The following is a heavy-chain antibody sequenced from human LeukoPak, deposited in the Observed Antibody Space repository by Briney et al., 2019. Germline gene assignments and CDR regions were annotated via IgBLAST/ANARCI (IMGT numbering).Heavy chain of an antibody. Sequence: SETLSLTCAVYGGSFSGYYWSWIRQPPGKGLEWIGEINHSGSTNYNPSLKSRVTISVDTSKNQFSLKLSSVPAADTAVYYCARAVRAYYYYYYMDVWGKGTTVTVSS. CDR2: INHSGST. CDR3: ARAVRAYYYYYYMDV. D-gene: IGHD1-1*01. V-gene: IGHV4-34*01. CDR1: GGSFSGYY. J-gene: IGHJ6*03.